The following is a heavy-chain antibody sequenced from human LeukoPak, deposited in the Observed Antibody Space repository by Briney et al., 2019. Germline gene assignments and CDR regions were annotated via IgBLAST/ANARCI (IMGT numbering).Heavy chain of an antibody. Sequence: SETLSLTCTVSSGSISSYYWSWIRQPPGKGLEWIGYIYYSGSTNYNPSLKSRVTISVDTSKNQFSLKLSSVTAADTAVYYCARNPPYDSSGFDYWGQGTLVTVSS. CDR3: ARNPPYDSSGFDY. CDR2: IYYSGST. V-gene: IGHV4-59*12. CDR1: SGSISSYY. D-gene: IGHD3-22*01. J-gene: IGHJ4*02.